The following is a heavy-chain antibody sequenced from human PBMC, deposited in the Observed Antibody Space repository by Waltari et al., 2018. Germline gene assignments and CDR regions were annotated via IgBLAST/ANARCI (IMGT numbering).Heavy chain of an antibody. CDR2: MYFSGTK. CDR1: GDSIRSAF. Sequence: VQLQESGPGLVKPSETLSLRCNVSGDSIRSAFWSWIRQAPGKGLEWIGHMYFSGTKDYNPSLKSRVAISIDTSKNHFSLNLRSVTAADTAIYYCARLPRGSVIIGAFDIWGQGTQVTVSS. J-gene: IGHJ3*02. CDR3: ARLPRGSVIIGAFDI. D-gene: IGHD3-22*01. V-gene: IGHV4-59*01.